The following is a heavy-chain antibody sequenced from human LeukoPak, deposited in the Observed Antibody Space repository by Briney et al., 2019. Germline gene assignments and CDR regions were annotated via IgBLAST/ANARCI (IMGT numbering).Heavy chain of an antibody. CDR3: ANRILGYCSGGSCANFDS. CDR2: ISGSGGST. CDR1: GFTFSSYA. Sequence: GGSLRLSCAASGFTFSSYAMSWVRQVPGKGLEWVSAISGSGGSTYYADSVKGRFTISRDNSKNTLYLQMNSLRAEDTALYYCANRILGYCSGGSCANFDSWGQGTLVTVSS. V-gene: IGHV3-23*01. J-gene: IGHJ4*02. D-gene: IGHD2-15*01.